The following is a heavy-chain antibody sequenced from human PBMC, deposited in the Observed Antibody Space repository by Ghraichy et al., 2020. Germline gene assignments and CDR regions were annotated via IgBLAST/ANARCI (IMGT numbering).Heavy chain of an antibody. D-gene: IGHD3-22*01. CDR1: GFTFSTYW. V-gene: IGHV3-74*01. J-gene: IGHJ4*02. Sequence: GSLNISCAASGFTFSTYWMHWVRQAPGKGLVWFSRINTDGSGTNYADSVKGRFAISRDNAKNTLYLQMNSLGADDTAVYYCASGGDSSYWGQGTLVIVSS. CDR3: ASGGDSSY. CDR2: INTDGSGT.